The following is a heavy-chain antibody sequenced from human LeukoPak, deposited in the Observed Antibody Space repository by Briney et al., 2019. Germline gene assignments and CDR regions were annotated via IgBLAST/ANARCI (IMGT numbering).Heavy chain of an antibody. CDR2: FYSGIGT. V-gene: IGHV3-53*01. CDR1: GFTVSSNY. D-gene: IGHD2-8*01. Sequence: GGSLRLSCAASGFTVSSNYMSWVRQAPGKGLEWVSVFYSGIGTYYADSVKGRFTISSDNSKNTLYLQMNSLRAEDTAVYYCARDNELDLWGRGTLVTVSS. CDR3: ARDNELDL. J-gene: IGHJ2*01.